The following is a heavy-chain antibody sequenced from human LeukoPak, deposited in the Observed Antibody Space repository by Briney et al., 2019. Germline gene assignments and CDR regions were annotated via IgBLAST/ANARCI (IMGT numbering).Heavy chain of an antibody. Sequence: GGSLRLSCAASGFTFRSYWMSWVRQAPGKGLEWVANIKQDGSEKYYVDSVKGRFTISRDNAKNSLYLQMNSLRAEDTAVYYCARSGSKNSSSWYDAFDIWGQGTMATVSS. D-gene: IGHD6-13*01. CDR3: ARSGSKNSSSWYDAFDI. CDR2: IKQDGSEK. J-gene: IGHJ3*02. CDR1: GFTFRSYW. V-gene: IGHV3-7*01.